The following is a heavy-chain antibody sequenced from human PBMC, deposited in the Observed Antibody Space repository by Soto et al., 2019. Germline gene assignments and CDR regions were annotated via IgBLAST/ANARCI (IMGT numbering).Heavy chain of an antibody. CDR3: ARVGRYSGYASDY. D-gene: IGHD5-12*01. V-gene: IGHV4-30-4*01. CDR2: IYYSGST. CDR1: GGSISSGDYY. J-gene: IGHJ4*02. Sequence: QVQLQESGPGLVKPSQTLSLTCTVSGGSISSGDYYWSWIRQPPGKGLEWIGYIYYSGSTYYNPSLKSRVTISVDTSTDQFSLKLSSVTAADTAVYYCARVGRYSGYASDYWGQGTLVTVSS.